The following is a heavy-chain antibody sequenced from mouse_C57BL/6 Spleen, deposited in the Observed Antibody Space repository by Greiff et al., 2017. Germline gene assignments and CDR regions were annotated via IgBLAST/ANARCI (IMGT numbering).Heavy chain of an antibody. CDR3: VREEGIAGTRGLDY. CDR1: GYSFTDHT. CDR2: INPSNGGT. D-gene: IGHD2-14*01. Sequence: QSDPELVKPGASVKISCKVSGYSFTDHTIHWMKQRPEKGLEWIGDINPSNGGTKYNEKFKGKATLTADKSSSTAYMQLNSLTSEDSSVYFCVREEGIAGTRGLDYWGQGTTLTVSS. V-gene: IGHV1-78*01. J-gene: IGHJ4*01.